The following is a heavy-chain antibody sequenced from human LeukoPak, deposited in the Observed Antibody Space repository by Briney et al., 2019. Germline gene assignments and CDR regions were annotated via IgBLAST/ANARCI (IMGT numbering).Heavy chain of an antibody. V-gene: IGHV3-23*01. Sequence: PGGSLRLSCAASGFTFSSYAMSWVRQAPGKGLEWVSAISGSGGSTYYADSVKGRFTISRDNSKNTLYLQMNSLRAEDTAVYYCAKDRTSYSSSCGSLDYWGQGTLVTVSS. CDR1: GFTFSSYA. CDR2: ISGSGGST. CDR3: AKDRTSYSSSCGSLDY. J-gene: IGHJ4*02. D-gene: IGHD6-6*01.